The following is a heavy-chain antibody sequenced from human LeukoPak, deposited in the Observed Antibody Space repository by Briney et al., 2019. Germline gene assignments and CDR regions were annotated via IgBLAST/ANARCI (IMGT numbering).Heavy chain of an antibody. V-gene: IGHV4-59*01. D-gene: IGHD5-18*01. J-gene: IGHJ4*02. CDR2: IYYSGST. Sequence: SETLSLTCTVSGGSISNYYWNWIRQPPGKGLEWIGYIYYSGSTSYNPSLKSRVTISVDTSKNQLSLNLNSLTAADTAVYYCARDQADSYGIFFDYWGQGALVTVSS. CDR1: GGSISNYY. CDR3: ARDQADSYGIFFDY.